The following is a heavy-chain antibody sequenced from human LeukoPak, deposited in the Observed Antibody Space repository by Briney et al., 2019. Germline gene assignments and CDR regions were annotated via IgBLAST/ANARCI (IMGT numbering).Heavy chain of an antibody. Sequence: GGSLRLSCAASGFTFSSYSMNWVRQAPGKGLEWVSYISSSSSNIYYADSVKGRFTISRDNAKNSLYLQMNSLRAEDTAVYYCARVTNFGVDGDDYWGQGTLVTVSS. D-gene: IGHD3-3*01. J-gene: IGHJ4*02. V-gene: IGHV3-48*01. CDR2: ISSSSSNI. CDR1: GFTFSSYS. CDR3: ARVTNFGVDGDDY.